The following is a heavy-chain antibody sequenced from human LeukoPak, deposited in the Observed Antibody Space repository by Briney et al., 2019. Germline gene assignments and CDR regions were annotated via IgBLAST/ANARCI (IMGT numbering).Heavy chain of an antibody. CDR3: ARDGDYSNYALDY. CDR1: GGSISSYY. CDR2: IYYSGST. V-gene: IGHV4-59*01. D-gene: IGHD4-11*01. Sequence: SETLSLTCTVSGGSISSYYWSWIRQPPGKGLEWIGYIYYSGSTNYNPSLKSRVTISVDTSKNQFSLKLSSVTAADTAVYYCARDGDYSNYALDYWGQGTLVTVSS. J-gene: IGHJ4*02.